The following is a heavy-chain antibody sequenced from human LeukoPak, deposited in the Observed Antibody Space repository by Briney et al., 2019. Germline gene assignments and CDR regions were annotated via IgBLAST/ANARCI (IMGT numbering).Heavy chain of an antibody. CDR1: GFTFSSYG. CDR3: ARVRLQPRTLLDDAFDI. Sequence: GGTLRLSCAASGFTFSSYGMSWVRQAPGKGLEWVSCISTSSSYIYYADSVKGRFTISRDNAKNSLYLQMNSLRAEDTAVYYCARVRLQPRTLLDDAFDIWGQGTMVTVSS. V-gene: IGHV3-21*01. D-gene: IGHD1-14*01. CDR2: ISTSSSYI. J-gene: IGHJ3*02.